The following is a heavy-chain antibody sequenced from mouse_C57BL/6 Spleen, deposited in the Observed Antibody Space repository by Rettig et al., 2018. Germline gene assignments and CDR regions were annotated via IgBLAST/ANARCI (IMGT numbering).Heavy chain of an antibody. CDR1: GYTFTTYG. Sequence: ISCKASGYTFTTYGMSWVKQAPGKGLKWMGWINTFSGVPIYSDDFKGRFAFSLETSASTAYLQINNLKNEDTATYFCARGYYCDYWGQGTTLTVSS. V-gene: IGHV9-3*01. CDR3: ARGYYCDY. CDR2: INTFSGVP. J-gene: IGHJ2*01.